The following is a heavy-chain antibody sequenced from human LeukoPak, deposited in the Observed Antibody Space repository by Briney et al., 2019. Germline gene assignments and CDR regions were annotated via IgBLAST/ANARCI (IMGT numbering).Heavy chain of an antibody. CDR2: IIPILGIA. CDR3: ARVLDTAMAVDY. J-gene: IGHJ4*02. D-gene: IGHD5-18*01. V-gene: IGHV1-69*04. Sequence: SVKVSCKASGGTFSSYAISWVRQAPGQGLEWMGRIIPILGIANYAQKFQGRVTITADKSTSTAYMELSSLRSEDTAVYYCARVLDTAMAVDYWGQGTLVTVSS. CDR1: GGTFSSYA.